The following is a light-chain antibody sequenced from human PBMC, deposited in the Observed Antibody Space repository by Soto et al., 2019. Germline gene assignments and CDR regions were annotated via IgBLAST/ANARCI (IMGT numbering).Light chain of an antibody. CDR2: DAS. CDR3: QQYNSYPLT. CDR1: QSISSW. V-gene: IGKV1-5*01. Sequence: DIPMTQSPSTLSASVGDRVTITCRASQSISSWLAWYQQKPGKAPKLLIYDASSLESGVPSRFSGSGSGTEFTLTISSLQPDDFATYYCQQYNSYPLTFGGGTNVEIK. J-gene: IGKJ4*01.